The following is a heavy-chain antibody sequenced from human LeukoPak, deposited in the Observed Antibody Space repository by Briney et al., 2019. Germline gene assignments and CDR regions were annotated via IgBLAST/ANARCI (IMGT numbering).Heavy chain of an antibody. CDR3: ARDGPAPSMVRGEIDY. CDR1: GFTFSSYG. CDR2: IWYDGSNK. D-gene: IGHD3-10*01. V-gene: IGHV3-33*01. J-gene: IGHJ4*02. Sequence: QTGGSLRLSCAASGFTFSSYGMHWVRQAPGKGLEWVAVIWYDGSNKYYADSVKGRFTISRDNSKSTLYLQMNSLRAEDTAVYYCARDGPAPSMVRGEIDYWGQGTLVTVSS.